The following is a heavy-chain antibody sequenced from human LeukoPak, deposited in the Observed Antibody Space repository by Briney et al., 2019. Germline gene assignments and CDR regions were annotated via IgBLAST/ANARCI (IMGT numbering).Heavy chain of an antibody. CDR2: ISSSSSYI. CDR3: ATPSAAPGHAF. CDR1: GFTFSSYT. V-gene: IGHV3-21*04. D-gene: IGHD6-13*01. Sequence: GGSLRLSCAASGFTFSSYTMNWVRQAPGKGLEWVSSISSSSSYIYYADSVKGRFTISRDNAKNSLYLQMNSLRAEDTAVYYCATPSAAPGHAFWGQGTLVTVSS. J-gene: IGHJ4*02.